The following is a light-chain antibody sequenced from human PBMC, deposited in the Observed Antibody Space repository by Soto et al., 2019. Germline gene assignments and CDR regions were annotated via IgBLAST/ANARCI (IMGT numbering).Light chain of an antibody. Sequence: PGERSTLSCRHSLCFSGSLAWYQQKPGQAPRLLIYDASKRATDIPGRFSSWGSGTDFTLTISSLEPEDFAVYYCQQRSNWPPVITFGQGTRLEIK. CDR2: DAS. CDR3: QQRSNWPPVIT. J-gene: IGKJ5*01. CDR1: LCFSGS. V-gene: IGKV3-11*01.